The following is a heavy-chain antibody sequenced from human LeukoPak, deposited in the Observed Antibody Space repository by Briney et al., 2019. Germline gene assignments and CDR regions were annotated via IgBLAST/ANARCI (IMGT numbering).Heavy chain of an antibody. V-gene: IGHV3-23*01. CDR3: ERGYFDWFPFAFDI. J-gene: IGHJ3*02. Sequence: GGSLRLSCAASGFTFSSYAMSWVRQAPGKGLEWVSAISGSGGSTYYADSVKGRFTISRDNSKNTLYLQMNSLRAEDTAVYYSERGYFDWFPFAFDIWGQGTMVTVSS. D-gene: IGHD3-9*01. CDR2: ISGSGGST. CDR1: GFTFSSYA.